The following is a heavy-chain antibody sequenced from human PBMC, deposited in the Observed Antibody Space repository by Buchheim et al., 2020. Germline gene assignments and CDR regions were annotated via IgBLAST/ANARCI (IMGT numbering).Heavy chain of an antibody. J-gene: IGHJ4*02. D-gene: IGHD3-22*01. Sequence: QVQLEESGGGVVQPGRSLRLSCAASGFTFSSYAMHWVRQAPGKGLEWVAVISYDGSNKYYADSVKGRFTISRDNSKNTLYLQMNSLRAEDTAVYYCARENYDMGDYFDYWGQGTL. CDR2: ISYDGSNK. CDR3: ARENYDMGDYFDY. CDR1: GFTFSSYA. V-gene: IGHV3-30-3*01.